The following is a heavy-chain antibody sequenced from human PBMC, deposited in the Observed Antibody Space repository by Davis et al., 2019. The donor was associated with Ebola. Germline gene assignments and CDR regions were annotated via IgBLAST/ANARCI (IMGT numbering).Heavy chain of an antibody. Sequence: GESLKISCKSSGYTFSSYWIGWVRRRPGKGLEWMGIIYPGDSDTRNSPSFQGQVTISADKSLSTAYLQWNSLKASDTAIYYCARQSHHFLSGPRTWFDPWGQGTLVTVSS. CDR2: IYPGDSDT. CDR1: GYTFSSYW. D-gene: IGHD3-3*02. V-gene: IGHV5-51*01. CDR3: ARQSHHFLSGPRTWFDP. J-gene: IGHJ5*02.